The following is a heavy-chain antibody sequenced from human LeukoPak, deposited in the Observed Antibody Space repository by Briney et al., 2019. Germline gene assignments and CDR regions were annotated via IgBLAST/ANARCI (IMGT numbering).Heavy chain of an antibody. D-gene: IGHD3-22*01. CDR2: ISSSSSYI. CDR3: AKIWRAGITMIVVALDP. Sequence: GGSLRLSCAASGFTFSSYSMNWVRQAPGKGLEWVSSISSSSSYIYYADSVKGRFTISRDNAKNSLYLQMNSLRAEDTAVYYCAKIWRAGITMIVVALDPWGQGTLVTVSS. V-gene: IGHV3-21*04. J-gene: IGHJ5*02. CDR1: GFTFSSYS.